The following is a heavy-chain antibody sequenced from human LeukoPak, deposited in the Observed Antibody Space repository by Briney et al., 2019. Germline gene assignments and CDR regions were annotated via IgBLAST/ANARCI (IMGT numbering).Heavy chain of an antibody. CDR2: INPDGSST. V-gene: IGHV3-74*01. CDR1: GFIFSRNW. D-gene: IGHD6-19*01. J-gene: IGHJ4*02. Sequence: GGSLRLSCAASGFIFSRNWMHWVRQARGKGLVWVSRINPDGSSTDYADSVKGRFTISRDNAKNSLYLQMNSLRAEDTAVYYCARDLGIAVATPPGYWGQGTLVTVSS. CDR3: ARDLGIAVATPPGY.